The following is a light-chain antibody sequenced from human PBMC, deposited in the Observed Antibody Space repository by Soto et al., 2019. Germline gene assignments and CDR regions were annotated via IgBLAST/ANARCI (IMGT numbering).Light chain of an antibody. CDR3: AAWDDSLNVVI. V-gene: IGLV1-36*01. J-gene: IGLJ2*01. Sequence: QSVLTQPPSVSEAPRQRVTISCSGTTSNIGNNAVSWYQQLPGKAPKLLIYFDDLLPSGVSDRFSGSKSGTSASLAISGLQSEDEADYYCAAWDDSLNVVIFGGGPSSPS. CDR1: TSNIGNNA. CDR2: FDD.